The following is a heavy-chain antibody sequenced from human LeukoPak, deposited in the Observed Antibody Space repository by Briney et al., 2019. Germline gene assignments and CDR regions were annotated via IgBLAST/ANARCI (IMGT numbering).Heavy chain of an antibody. J-gene: IGHJ6*02. CDR1: GGSFSGYY. D-gene: IGHD4-17*01. CDR3: ARATDYYGMDV. CDR2: INHSGST. V-gene: IGHV4-34*01. Sequence: SETLSLTCAVYGGSFSGYYWSWIRQPPGKGLEWIGEINHSGSTNYNPSLKSRVTISVDTSKNQFSLKLSSVTAAGTAVYYCARATDYYGMDVWGQGTTVTVSS.